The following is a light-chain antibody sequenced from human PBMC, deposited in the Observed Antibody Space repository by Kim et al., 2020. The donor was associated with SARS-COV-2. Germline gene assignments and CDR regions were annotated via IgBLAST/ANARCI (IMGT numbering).Light chain of an antibody. J-gene: IGLJ1*01. V-gene: IGLV2-23*02. CDR1: SSDVGSYNL. CDR3: CSYAGSSTFVPLYV. CDR2: EVS. Sequence: QSALTQPASVSGSPGQSITISCTGTSSDVGSYNLVSWYQQHPGKAPKLMIYEVSKRPSGVSNRFSGSKSGNTASLTISGLQAEDEADYYCCSYAGSSTFVPLYVFGTGTKVTVL.